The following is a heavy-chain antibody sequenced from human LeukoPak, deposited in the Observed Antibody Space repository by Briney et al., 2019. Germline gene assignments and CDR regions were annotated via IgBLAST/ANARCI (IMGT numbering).Heavy chain of an antibody. CDR1: GYTFTSYD. D-gene: IGHD5-24*01. CDR2: MNPNSGNT. Sequence: ASVKVSCKASGYTFTSYDINWVRQATGQGLEWMGWMNPNSGNTGYAQKFQGRVTMTRNTSISTAYMELSRLRSDDTAVYYCARGWLQLTAFDYWGQGTLVTVSS. J-gene: IGHJ4*02. CDR3: ARGWLQLTAFDY. V-gene: IGHV1-8*01.